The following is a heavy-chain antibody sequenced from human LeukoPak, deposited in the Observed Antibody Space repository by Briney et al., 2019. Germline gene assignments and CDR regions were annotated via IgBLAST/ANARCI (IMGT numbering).Heavy chain of an antibody. CDR3: VRYVVYWSGIYYFDY. CDR2: INHSGIT. J-gene: IGHJ4*02. D-gene: IGHD3-10*01. CDR1: GVSFSSYF. Sequence: SETLSLTCAASGVSFSSYFWSWIRQPPGKGLEWIGEINHSGITNYNPSLQSRVTISVDTSNNQFSLKLSALTAADTAVLYCVRYVVYWSGIYYFDYWGQGTLVTVSS. V-gene: IGHV4-34*01.